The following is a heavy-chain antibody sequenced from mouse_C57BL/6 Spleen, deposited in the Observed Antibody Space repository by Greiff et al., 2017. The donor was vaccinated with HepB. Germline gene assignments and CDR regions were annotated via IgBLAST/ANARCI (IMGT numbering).Heavy chain of an antibody. CDR1: GYTFTSYG. J-gene: IGHJ3*01. V-gene: IGHV1-81*01. CDR3: ARSGTEFAY. D-gene: IGHD3-3*01. CDR2: IYPRSGNT. Sequence: VQGVESGAELARPGASVKLSCKASGYTFTSYGISWVKQRTGQGLEWIGEIYPRSGNTYYNEKFKGKATLTADKSSSTAYMELRSLTSEDSAVYFCARSGTEFAYWGQGTLVTVSA.